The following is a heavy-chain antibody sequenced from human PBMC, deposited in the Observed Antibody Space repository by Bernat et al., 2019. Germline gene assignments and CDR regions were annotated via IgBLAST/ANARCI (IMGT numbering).Heavy chain of an antibody. V-gene: IGHV3-21*06. CDR1: GFTFSNYN. CDR3: AEETRGDAFDI. D-gene: IGHD1-7*01. J-gene: IGHJ3*02. CDR2: LSSSGAYI. Sequence: EVQLVESGGGLVKPGGSLRLSCAASGFTFSNYNMNWVRQAPGKGLEWVSSLSSSGAYISYADSVKGRFTISRDNAKNSLYLQMNSLRAEDTAIYYCAEETRGDAFDIWGQGTMVTVSS.